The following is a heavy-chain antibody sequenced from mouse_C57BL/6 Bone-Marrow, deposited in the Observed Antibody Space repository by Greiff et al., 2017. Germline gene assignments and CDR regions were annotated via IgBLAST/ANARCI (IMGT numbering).Heavy chain of an antibody. CDR1: GFTFSSYG. D-gene: IGHD1-1*01. CDR3: AGHEPYYCGSSWYYFDY. J-gene: IGHJ2*01. Sequence: EVQRVESGGDLVKPGGSLKLSCAASGFTFSSYGMSWVRQTPDKRLEWVATISSGGSYTYYPDSVKGRFTISRDNAKSTLYLQMSSLKSEDTAMYYCAGHEPYYCGSSWYYFDYWGQGTTLTVSS. CDR2: ISSGGSYT. V-gene: IGHV5-6*01.